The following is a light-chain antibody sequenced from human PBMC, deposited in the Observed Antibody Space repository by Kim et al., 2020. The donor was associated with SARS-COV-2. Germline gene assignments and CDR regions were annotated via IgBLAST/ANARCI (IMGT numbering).Light chain of an antibody. CDR2: GNF. CDR1: SSNIGAGYH. V-gene: IGLV1-40*01. Sequence: RVTISCTGSSSNIGAGYHVQWYQQLPGTTPKLLIYGNFNRPSGVPDRFSASKSGTSASLAITGLQAEDEADYFCQSYDNRLSGFYVFGTGTKVTVL. J-gene: IGLJ1*01. CDR3: QSYDNRLSGFYV.